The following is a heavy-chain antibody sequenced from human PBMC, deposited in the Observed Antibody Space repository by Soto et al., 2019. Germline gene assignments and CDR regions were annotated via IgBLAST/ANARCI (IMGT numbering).Heavy chain of an antibody. V-gene: IGHV3-53*01. Sequence: PGGSLRLSCAASGFTVSSNYMSWVRQAPGKGLEWVSVIYSGGSTYYADSVKGRFTISRDNSKNTLYLQMNSLRAEDTAVYYCARSYRSSPFDPWGQGTLVTAPQ. D-gene: IGHD3-16*02. J-gene: IGHJ5*02. CDR2: IYSGGST. CDR1: GFTVSSNY. CDR3: ARSYRSSPFDP.